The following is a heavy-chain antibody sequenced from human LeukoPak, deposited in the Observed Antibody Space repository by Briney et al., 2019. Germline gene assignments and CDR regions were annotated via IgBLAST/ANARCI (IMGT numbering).Heavy chain of an antibody. D-gene: IGHD4-17*01. Sequence: GGSLRLSCAASGFTFSDAWMSWVRQAPGKGLEWVGRIKSKTDGGTTDYAAPVKGRFTMSRDDSKSTMYLQMNSLNSDDTAVYYCTTDNGDDTRRGYWDQGILVTVSS. CDR1: GFTFSDAW. J-gene: IGHJ4*02. CDR2: IKSKTDGGTT. V-gene: IGHV3-15*01. CDR3: TTDNGDDTRRGY.